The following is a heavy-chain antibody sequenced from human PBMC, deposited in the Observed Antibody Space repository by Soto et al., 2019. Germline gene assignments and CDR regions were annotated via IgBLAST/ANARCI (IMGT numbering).Heavy chain of an antibody. J-gene: IGHJ6*02. D-gene: IGHD3-3*01. CDR1: SGSISSHGHA. Sequence: SETLSLTCAVFSGSISSHGHAWSWIRQPPGKGLEWIGYIYYSGTAYYNPSLKSRVTISADRSKNQFSLNLSSVTAADTAIYYCARATFGVDVSMDAWGQGATVTVSS. CDR2: IYYSGTA. V-gene: IGHV4-30-2*01. CDR3: ARATFGVDVSMDA.